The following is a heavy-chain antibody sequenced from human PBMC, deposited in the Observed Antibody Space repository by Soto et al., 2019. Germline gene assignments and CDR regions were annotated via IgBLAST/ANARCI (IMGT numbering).Heavy chain of an antibody. V-gene: IGHV3-48*02. CDR1: GFTFSSYS. J-gene: IGHJ3*02. Sequence: ESGGGLVQPGGSLRLSCAASGFTFSSYSMNWVRQAPGKGLEWVSYISSSSSTIYYADSVKGRFTISRDNAKNSLYLQMNSLRDEDTAVYYCARGGLRGLRFAFDIWGQGTMVTVSS. D-gene: IGHD4-17*01. CDR3: ARGGLRGLRFAFDI. CDR2: ISSSSSTI.